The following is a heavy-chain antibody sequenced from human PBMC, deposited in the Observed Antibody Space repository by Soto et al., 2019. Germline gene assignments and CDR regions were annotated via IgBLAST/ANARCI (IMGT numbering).Heavy chain of an antibody. CDR1: GFTVSSSY. Sequence: PGGSLRLSCAASGFTVSSSYMSWVRQAPGKGLEWVSTIYSPGSTYYADSVKGRFTISRDNSKNTLYLQMNSLRAEDTAVYYCARGLVGATTAFDYWGQGTLVTVSS. J-gene: IGHJ4*02. D-gene: IGHD1-26*01. V-gene: IGHV3-53*01. CDR2: IYSPGST. CDR3: ARGLVGATTAFDY.